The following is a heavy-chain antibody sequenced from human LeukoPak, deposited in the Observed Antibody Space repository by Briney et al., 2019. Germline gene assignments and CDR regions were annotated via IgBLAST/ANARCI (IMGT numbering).Heavy chain of an antibody. Sequence: GGSLRLSCAASGFTFDDYAMHWVRQAPGKGLEWVSGIRWNSGSIGYADSVKGRFTISRDNAKNSLYLQMNSLRAEDTALYYCAKGLSHYYYYYMDVWGKGTTVTVSS. V-gene: IGHV3-9*01. CDR2: IRWNSGSI. CDR1: GFTFDDYA. J-gene: IGHJ6*03. CDR3: AKGLSHYYYYYMDV.